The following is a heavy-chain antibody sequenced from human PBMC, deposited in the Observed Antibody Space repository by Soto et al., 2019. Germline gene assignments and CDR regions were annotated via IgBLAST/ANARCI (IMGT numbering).Heavy chain of an antibody. CDR2: ISYDGSNK. CDR3: ARDFVGPYCGGDCYSSLGY. J-gene: IGHJ4*02. Sequence: GGSLRLSCAASGFTFSSYAMHWVRQAPGKGLEWVAVISYDGSNKYYADSVKGRFTISRDNSKNTLYLQMNSLRAEDTAVYYCARDFVGPYCGGDCYSSLGYWGQGTLVTVSS. V-gene: IGHV3-30-3*01. CDR1: GFTFSSYA. D-gene: IGHD2-21*02.